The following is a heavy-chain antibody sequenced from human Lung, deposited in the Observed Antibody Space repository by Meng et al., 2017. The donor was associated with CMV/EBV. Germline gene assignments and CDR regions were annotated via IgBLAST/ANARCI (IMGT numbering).Heavy chain of an antibody. Sequence: GSLRLSCLGSGFDFSTYSMNWFRQAPGKGPEWVSSISSSSSYIYYADSVKGRFTVSRNNANDSLYLQMNSLRAEDTGVYYCARDRQNSNYGSTDYWGQGTLVTVSS. CDR1: GFDFSTYS. V-gene: IGHV3-21*06. CDR3: ARDRQNSNYGSTDY. D-gene: IGHD4-11*01. CDR2: ISSSSSYI. J-gene: IGHJ4*02.